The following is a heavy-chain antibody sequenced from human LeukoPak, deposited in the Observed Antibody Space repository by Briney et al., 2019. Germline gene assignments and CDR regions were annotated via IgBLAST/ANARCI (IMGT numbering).Heavy chain of an antibody. CDR3: ARDILYYDYVWGSSTGNYYFDY. V-gene: IGHV3-7*01. CDR2: IKQDGSEK. CDR1: GFTLSSYW. J-gene: IGHJ4*02. Sequence: SGGSLRLSCAASGFTLSSYWMSWVRQAPGKGLEWVANIKQDGSEKYYVDSVKGRFTISRDNAKNSLYLQMNSLRAEDTGVYYCARDILYYDYVWGSSTGNYYFDYWGQGTLVTVSS. D-gene: IGHD3-16*01.